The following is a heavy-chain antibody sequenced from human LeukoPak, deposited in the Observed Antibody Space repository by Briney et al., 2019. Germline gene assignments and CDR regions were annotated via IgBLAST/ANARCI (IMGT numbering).Heavy chain of an antibody. J-gene: IGHJ4*02. CDR2: INRSGST. CDR1: GGSFSGYY. V-gene: IGHV4-34*01. Sequence: SETLSLTCAVYGGSFSGYYWSWIRQPPGKGLEWIGEINRSGSTNYNPSLKSRVTISVDTSKNQFSLKLSSVTAADTAVYYCDIGYYYDSSGYGEDWGQGTLVTVSS. D-gene: IGHD3-22*01. CDR3: DIGYYYDSSGYGED.